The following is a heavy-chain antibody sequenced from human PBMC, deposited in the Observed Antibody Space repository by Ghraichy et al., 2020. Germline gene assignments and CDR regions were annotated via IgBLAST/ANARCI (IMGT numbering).Heavy chain of an antibody. CDR2: VNPSDDTT. Sequence: ASVKVSCKPSADTFSRYYMHWVRQAPGQGLEWMGLVNPSDDTTDYAQKFQGRLTLTRDTSTRTVYMELSSLRSEDTAVYYCTREGQQLKHFDLWGQGPLV. D-gene: IGHD6-13*01. CDR3: TREGQQLKHFDL. J-gene: IGHJ4*02. CDR1: ADTFSRYY. V-gene: IGHV1-46*03.